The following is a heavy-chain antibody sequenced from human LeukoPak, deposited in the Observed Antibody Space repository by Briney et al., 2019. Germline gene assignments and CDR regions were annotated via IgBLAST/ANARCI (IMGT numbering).Heavy chain of an antibody. D-gene: IGHD6-13*01. CDR3: ARLAAAYHFDY. J-gene: IGHJ4*02. CDR2: ISSSSSYI. CDR1: GSTSSSYT. V-gene: IGHV3-21*01. Sequence: GGSLRPSGAPPGSTSSSYTWNWVRQLQGKGREWVSSISSSSSYIYYADSVKGRFTISRDNAKNSLYLQMNSLRAEDTAVYYCARLAAAYHFDYWGQGTLVTVSS.